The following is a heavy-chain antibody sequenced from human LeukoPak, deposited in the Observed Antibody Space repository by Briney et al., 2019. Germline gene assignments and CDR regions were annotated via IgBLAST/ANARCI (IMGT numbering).Heavy chain of an antibody. CDR3: ARMIGLGEVSPYFDY. Sequence: GESLKISCRGSGYSFRNHWIGWVRQMPGKGLEWMGIIYPRDSDIRYSPPFQGQVTISADKSISTAYLQWNSLKASDTAMYYCARMIGLGEVSPYFDYWGQGSLVTVSS. V-gene: IGHV5-51*01. CDR1: GYSFRNHW. D-gene: IGHD3-16*02. J-gene: IGHJ4*02. CDR2: IYPRDSDI.